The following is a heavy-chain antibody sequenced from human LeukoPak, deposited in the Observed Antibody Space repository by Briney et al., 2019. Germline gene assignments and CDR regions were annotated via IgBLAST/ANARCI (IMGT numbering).Heavy chain of an antibody. D-gene: IGHD2/OR15-2a*01. V-gene: IGHV3-33*08. CDR3: AREGPRGNSQFDY. Sequence: GGSLRLSCAASGFTFSSYWMHWVRQAPGKGLEWVALIWYDGSNKYYADSVKGRLTISRDNSKNTLYLQMNSLRAEDTAVYYCAREGPRGNSQFDYWGQGTLVTVSS. J-gene: IGHJ4*02. CDR2: IWYDGSNK. CDR1: GFTFSSYW.